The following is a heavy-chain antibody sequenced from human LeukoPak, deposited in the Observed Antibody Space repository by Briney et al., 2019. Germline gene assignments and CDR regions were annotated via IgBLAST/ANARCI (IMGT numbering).Heavy chain of an antibody. CDR3: AMGGYNSGWPDY. CDR2: TYTGGRT. D-gene: IGHD6-19*01. V-gene: IGHV3-53*01. CDR1: GFPVSDIY. Sequence: GGSLRLSCTASGFPVSDIYMSWVPQAPGTGLEWVSVTYTGGRTYYVDSVKGRFTVYRDNSKKMLFLRRSSLRAEDTAVYYCAMGGYNSGWPDYWGQGTLVTVSS. J-gene: IGHJ4*02.